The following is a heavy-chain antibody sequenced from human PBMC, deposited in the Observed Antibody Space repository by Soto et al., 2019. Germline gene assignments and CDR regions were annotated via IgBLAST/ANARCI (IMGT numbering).Heavy chain of an antibody. CDR2: IIPIFGTA. CDR1: GGTFSSYA. CDR3: ARRGPQAQLAFYYYYGMDV. V-gene: IGHV1-69*01. D-gene: IGHD6-13*01. Sequence: QVQLVQSGAEVKKPGSSVKVSCQASGGTFSSYAISWVRQAPGQGLEWMGGIIPIFGTANYAQKFQRRVRITADESTSTAYMELSSVRSEDTAVYYCARRGPQAQLAFYYYYGMDVWGQGTTVTVSS. J-gene: IGHJ6*02.